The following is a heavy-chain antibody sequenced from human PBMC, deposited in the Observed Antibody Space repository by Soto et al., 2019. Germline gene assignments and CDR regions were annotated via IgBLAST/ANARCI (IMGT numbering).Heavy chain of an antibody. D-gene: IGHD3-16*01. CDR3: ARRYEFCIDS. CDR1: GGSISSYY. Sequence: SETLSLTCTVSGGSISSYYWSWIRQPPGKGLEWIGYIYYSGSTNYNPSLKSRVTISVDTSKNQSSLKLSSVTAADTAVYYCARRYEFCIDSRGEGTLVTVPS. V-gene: IGHV4-59*08. J-gene: IGHJ4*02. CDR2: IYYSGST.